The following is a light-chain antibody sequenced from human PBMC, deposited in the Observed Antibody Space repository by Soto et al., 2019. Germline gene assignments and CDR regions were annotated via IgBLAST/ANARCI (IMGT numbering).Light chain of an antibody. J-gene: IGLJ2*01. CDR2: GNS. V-gene: IGLV1-40*01. Sequence: QSVLTQPPSVSGAPGQRVTISCTGSSSXIGAGYDVHWYQQLPGTAPKLLIYGNSNRPSGVPDRFSGSKSGTSASLAITGLQAEDEADYYCQSYDSSLSGHVVFGGGTKLTVL. CDR1: SSXIGAGYD. CDR3: QSYDSSLSGHVV.